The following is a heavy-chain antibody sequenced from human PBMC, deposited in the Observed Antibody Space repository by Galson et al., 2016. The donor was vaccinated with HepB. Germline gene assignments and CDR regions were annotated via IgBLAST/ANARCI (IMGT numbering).Heavy chain of an antibody. V-gene: IGHV4-39*01. CDR2: TYYTGGT. Sequence: SETLSLTCTVSGGSITNSRYYWDWIRQPPGKGLEWIGNTYYTGGTWYNPSLKSRVTISIDTSKNQFSLRLRSVTAADTAVYYCARGVNIATQTRVYYFDLWGRGALVTVTS. J-gene: IGHJ2*01. D-gene: IGHD5-12*01. CDR1: GGSITNSRYY. CDR3: ARGVNIATQTRVYYFDL.